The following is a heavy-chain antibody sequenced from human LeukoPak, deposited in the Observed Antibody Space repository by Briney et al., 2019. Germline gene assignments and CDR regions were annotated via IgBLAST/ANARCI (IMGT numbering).Heavy chain of an antibody. CDR3: TRLSPRRDV. CDR2: IRSKANSYAT. Sequence: GGSLRLSCAASGFTFSGSAMHCVRQASGKGLEWVGRIRSKANSYATAYAASVKGRFTISRDDSKNTAYLQMNSLKTEDTAVYYCTRLSPRRDVWGKGTTVTVSS. V-gene: IGHV3-73*01. CDR1: GFTFSGSA. J-gene: IGHJ6*04.